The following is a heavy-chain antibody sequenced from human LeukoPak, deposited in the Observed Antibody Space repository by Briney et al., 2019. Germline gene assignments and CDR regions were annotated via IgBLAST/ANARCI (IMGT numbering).Heavy chain of an antibody. CDR1: GFTFSSYA. J-gene: IGHJ4*02. CDR2: ISGSGGST. CDR3: GSGSYYCHELLCY. Sequence: GGSLRLSCAASGFTFSSYAMSWVRQAPGKGLEWVSAISGSGGSTYYADSAKGRFTISRDNSKNTLYLQMNSLRAEDTAVYYCGSGSYYCHELLCYWGQGTLVTVSS. V-gene: IGHV3-23*01. D-gene: IGHD3-10*01.